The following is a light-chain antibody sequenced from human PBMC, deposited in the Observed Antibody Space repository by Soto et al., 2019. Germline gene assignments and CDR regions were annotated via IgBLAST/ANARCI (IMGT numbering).Light chain of an antibody. Sequence: DIQMTQSPSSLSASVGDRVTITCRASQSISSYLNWYQQKPGKAPKLLIYAASSLQSGVPSRFSGSGSATDFTLTINSLQPEDFATYYCQQSSVTPQTFGQGTKGEIK. V-gene: IGKV1-39*01. CDR2: AAS. J-gene: IGKJ1*01. CDR3: QQSSVTPQT. CDR1: QSISSY.